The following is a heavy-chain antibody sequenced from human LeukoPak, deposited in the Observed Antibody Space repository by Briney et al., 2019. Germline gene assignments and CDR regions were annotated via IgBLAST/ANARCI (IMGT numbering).Heavy chain of an antibody. CDR1: GYTFTGYF. CDR3: ARDVSSTSNWELDY. D-gene: IGHD7-27*01. CDR2: INPNSGDT. Sequence: ASVTVSCKGSGYTFTGYFMHVVRQAPGQGLEWMGRINPNSGDTEYAHTFQGRVTMTRDTSISTAYMDLSRLRSDDTAVYYCARDVSSTSNWELDYWGQGTMVTVSS. J-gene: IGHJ4*02. V-gene: IGHV1-2*06.